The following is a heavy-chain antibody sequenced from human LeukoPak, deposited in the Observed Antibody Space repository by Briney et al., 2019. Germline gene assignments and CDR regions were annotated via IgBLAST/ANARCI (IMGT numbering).Heavy chain of an antibody. V-gene: IGHV3-9*01. Sequence: GGSLRLSCAASGFTFDDYAMHWVRQAPGKGLEWVSGISWNSGSIGYADSVKGRFTISRDNAKNSLYLQMNSLRAEDTALYYCVKSDSSSWPLDYWGQGTLVTVSS. D-gene: IGHD6-13*01. CDR3: VKSDSSSWPLDY. J-gene: IGHJ4*02. CDR2: ISWNSGSI. CDR1: GFTFDDYA.